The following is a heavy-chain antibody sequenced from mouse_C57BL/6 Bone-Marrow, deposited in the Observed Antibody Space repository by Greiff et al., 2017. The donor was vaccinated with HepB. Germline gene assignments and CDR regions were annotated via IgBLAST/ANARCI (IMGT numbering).Heavy chain of an antibody. V-gene: IGHV10-3*01. D-gene: IGHD1-1*01. Sequence: DVQLVESGGGLVQPKGSLKLSCAASGFTFNTYAMHWVRQAPGKGLEWVARIRSKSSNYATYYADSVKDRFTISRDDSQSMLYLQMNNLKTEDTAMYYCVREDGSSFYFDYWGQGTTLTVSS. CDR3: VREDGSSFYFDY. J-gene: IGHJ2*01. CDR2: IRSKSSNYAT. CDR1: GFTFNTYA.